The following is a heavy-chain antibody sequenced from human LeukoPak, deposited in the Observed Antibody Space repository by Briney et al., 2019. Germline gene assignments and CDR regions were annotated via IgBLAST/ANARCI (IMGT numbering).Heavy chain of an antibody. V-gene: IGHV1-69*05. CDR1: GGTFSSYA. CDR2: IIPIFGTA. J-gene: IGHJ3*02. Sequence: GASVKVSCKASGGTFSSYAISWVRQAPGQGLEWMGRIIPIFGTANYAQKFQGRVTITTDESTSTAYMELSSLRSEDTAVYYCARDRSYSIVVVTIRRAFDIWGQGTMVTVSS. CDR3: ARDRSYSIVVVTIRRAFDI. D-gene: IGHD3-22*01.